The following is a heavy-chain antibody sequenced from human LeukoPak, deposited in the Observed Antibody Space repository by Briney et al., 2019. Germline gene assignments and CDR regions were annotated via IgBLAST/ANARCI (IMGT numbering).Heavy chain of an antibody. Sequence: ASVKVSCKASGYTFTSYGISWVRQAPGQGLEWMGWISAYNGNTNYAQKLQGRVTMTTDISTSTAYMELRSLRSDDTAVYYCAREAYSSSWYPYYYYGMDVWGQGTTVTVSS. V-gene: IGHV1-18*01. CDR1: GYTFTSYG. CDR2: ISAYNGNT. D-gene: IGHD6-13*01. CDR3: AREAYSSSWYPYYYYGMDV. J-gene: IGHJ6*02.